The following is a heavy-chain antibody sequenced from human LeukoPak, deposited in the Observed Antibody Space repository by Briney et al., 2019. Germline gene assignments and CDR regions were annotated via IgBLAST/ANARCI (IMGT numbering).Heavy chain of an antibody. CDR1: GFTFSSYS. CDR2: ISSSSSYI. Sequence: GGSLRLSCAASGFTFSSYSMNWVRQAPGKGLEWVSSISSSSSYIYYADSVKGQFTISRDNAKNSLYLQMNSLRAEDTAVYYCARVYDSSGYYDAGFDYWGQGTLVTVSS. D-gene: IGHD3-22*01. V-gene: IGHV3-21*01. J-gene: IGHJ4*02. CDR3: ARVYDSSGYYDAGFDY.